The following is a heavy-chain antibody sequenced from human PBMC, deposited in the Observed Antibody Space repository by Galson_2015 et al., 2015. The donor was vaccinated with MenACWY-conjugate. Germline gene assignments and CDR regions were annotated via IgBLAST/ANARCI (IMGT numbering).Heavy chain of an antibody. CDR1: GYSFISYW. Sequence: QSGAEVKKPGESLRISCKGSGYSFISYWIGWVRQMPGKGLEWVGIISPGDSDTRYSPSFQGQVTISADKSISTAYLQWNSLKASDTAMYYCARIVGGDPISTGYQTLGVWGQGTLVTVSS. CDR2: ISPGDSDT. CDR3: ARIVGGDPISTGYQTLGV. V-gene: IGHV5-51*03. D-gene: IGHD3-9*01. J-gene: IGHJ4*02.